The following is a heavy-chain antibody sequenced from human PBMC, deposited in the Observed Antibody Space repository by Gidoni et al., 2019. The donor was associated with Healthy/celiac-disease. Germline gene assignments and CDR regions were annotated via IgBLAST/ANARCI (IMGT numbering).Heavy chain of an antibody. CDR3: ARVGSAFGGVIGR. CDR1: GYY. D-gene: IGHD3-16*02. V-gene: IGHV4-31*02. J-gene: IGHJ4*02. CDR2: IYYSGST. Sequence: GYYWSWIRQHPGKGLEWIGYIYYSGSTYYNPSLKSRVTISVDTSKNQFSLKLSSVTAADTAVYYCARVGSAFGGVIGRWGQGTLVTVSS.